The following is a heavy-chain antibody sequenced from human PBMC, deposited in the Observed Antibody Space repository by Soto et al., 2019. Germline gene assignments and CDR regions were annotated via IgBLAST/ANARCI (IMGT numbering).Heavy chain of an antibody. D-gene: IGHD2-15*01. CDR2: ISGSGGST. J-gene: IGHJ5*02. CDR1: GFTFSSYA. CDR3: AKDRFVVVVAAYFDP. Sequence: GGSLTLSCAASGFTFSSYAMSWVRQAPGKGLEWVSAISGSGGSTYYADSVKGRFTISRDNSKNTLYLQMNSLRAEDTAVYYCAKDRFVVVVAAYFDPWGQGTLVTVSS. V-gene: IGHV3-23*01.